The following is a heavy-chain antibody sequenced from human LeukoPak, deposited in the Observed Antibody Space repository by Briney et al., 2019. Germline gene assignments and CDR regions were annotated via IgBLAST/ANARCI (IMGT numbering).Heavy chain of an antibody. CDR2: ISAYNGNT. V-gene: IGHV1-18*01. CDR1: GYTFTSYG. Sequence: ASVKVYCKASGYTFTSYGISWVRQAPGQGLEWMGWISAYNGNTNYAQKLQGRVTMTTDTSTSTAYMELRSLRSDDTAVYYCARDPGWPMITFGGVIAFDYWGQGTLVTVSS. CDR3: ARDPGWPMITFGGVIAFDY. D-gene: IGHD3-16*02. J-gene: IGHJ4*02.